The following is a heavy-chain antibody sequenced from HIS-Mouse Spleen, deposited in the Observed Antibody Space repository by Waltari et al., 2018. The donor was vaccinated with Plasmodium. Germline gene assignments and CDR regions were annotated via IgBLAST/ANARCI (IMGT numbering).Heavy chain of an antibody. D-gene: IGHD6-13*01. CDR2: IKKDGSEK. J-gene: IGHJ2*01. V-gene: IGHV3-7*01. CDR1: GFTFSSYW. CDR3: ASSWYWYFDL. Sequence: EVQLVESGGGLVQPGGSLRLSCAASGFTFSSYWMSWVRQAPGEGVEWGANIKKDGSEKYYVDYVKGRFTISRDNAKNSLYLQMNSLRAEDTAVYYCASSWYWYFDLWGRGTLVTVSS.